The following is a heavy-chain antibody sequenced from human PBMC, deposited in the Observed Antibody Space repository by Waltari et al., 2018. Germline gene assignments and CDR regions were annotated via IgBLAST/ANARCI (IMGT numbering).Heavy chain of an antibody. V-gene: IGHV4-34*01. CDR1: GGSFSGYY. CDR3: ASMVQGVKRRDY. J-gene: IGHJ4*02. Sequence: QVQLQQWGAGLLKPSETLSLTCAVYGGSFSGYYWSWTRQPPGNGLEWIGEINHSGSTNYNPALKSRVTISVDTSKNQFSLKLSSVTAADTAVYYCASMVQGVKRRDYWGQGTLVTVSS. D-gene: IGHD3-10*01. CDR2: INHSGST.